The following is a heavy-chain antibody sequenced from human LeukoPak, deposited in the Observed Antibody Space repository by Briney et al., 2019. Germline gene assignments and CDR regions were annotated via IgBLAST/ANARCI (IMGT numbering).Heavy chain of an antibody. CDR1: GYTFTSYD. Sequence: AASVTVSCKASGYTFTSYDINWVRQAAGQGLEWMGWMNPNSGNTGYAQKFQGRVTMTRNTSINIAYMELTSLTSEDTGVYYCARASSSRIPKIVVVLTSYYFDYWGQGALVTVSS. V-gene: IGHV1-8*01. J-gene: IGHJ4*02. CDR2: MNPNSGNT. CDR3: ARASSSRIPKIVVVLTSYYFDY. D-gene: IGHD3-22*01.